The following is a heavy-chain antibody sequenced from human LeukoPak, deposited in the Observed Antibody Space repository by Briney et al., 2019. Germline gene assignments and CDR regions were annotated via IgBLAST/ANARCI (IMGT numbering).Heavy chain of an antibody. CDR3: ASSGGYSSGWYYRY. J-gene: IGHJ4*02. V-gene: IGHV4-59*08. CDR2: IYYSGST. Sequence: PSETLSLTCTVSGGSISSYYWSWIRQPPGKGLEWIGYIYYSGSTNYNPSLKSRVTISVDTSKNQFSLKLSSVTAADTAMYYCASSGGYSSGWYYRYWGQGTLVTVSS. CDR1: GGSISSYY. D-gene: IGHD6-19*01.